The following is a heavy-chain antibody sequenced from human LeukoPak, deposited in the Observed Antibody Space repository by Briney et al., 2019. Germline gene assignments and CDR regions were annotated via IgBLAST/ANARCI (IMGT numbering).Heavy chain of an antibody. Sequence: ASVKVSCKASGYTFTSYGFSWVRQAPGQGLEWMGWISTYSGNTNYAQKFQGRVTMTTDTSTSTAYMELRSLRSDDTAVYYCARGRGGNSELVDFWGQGTLVTVSS. V-gene: IGHV1-18*01. J-gene: IGHJ4*02. CDR2: ISTYSGNT. CDR3: ARGRGGNSELVDF. CDR1: GYTFTSYG. D-gene: IGHD4-23*01.